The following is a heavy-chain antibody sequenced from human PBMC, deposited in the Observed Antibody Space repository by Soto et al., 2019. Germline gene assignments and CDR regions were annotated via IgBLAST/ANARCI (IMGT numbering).Heavy chain of an antibody. Sequence: GGSLRLSCAASGFTFSSYAMHWVRQAPGKGLEWVAVISYDGSNKYYADSVKGRFTISRDNSKNTLYLQMNSLRAEDTAVYYCAIDDGGVPTSYYYYGMDVWGQGTTVTVSS. CDR3: AIDDGGVPTSYYYYGMDV. J-gene: IGHJ6*02. V-gene: IGHV3-30*04. D-gene: IGHD3-16*01. CDR1: GFTFSSYA. CDR2: ISYDGSNK.